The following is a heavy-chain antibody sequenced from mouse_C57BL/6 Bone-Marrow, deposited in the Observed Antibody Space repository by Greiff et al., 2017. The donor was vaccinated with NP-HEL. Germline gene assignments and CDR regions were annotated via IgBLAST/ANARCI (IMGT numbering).Heavy chain of an antibody. CDR1: GYTFTSYW. D-gene: IGHD1-1*01. Sequence: VQLVESGAELVKPGASVKMSCKASGYTFTSYWITWVKQRPGQGLEWIGDIYPGSGSTNYNEKFKSKATLTVDTSSSTAYMQLSSLTSEDSAVYYCARFYYYDYWGQGTTLTVSS. CDR3: ARFYYYDY. V-gene: IGHV1-55*01. J-gene: IGHJ2*01. CDR2: IYPGSGST.